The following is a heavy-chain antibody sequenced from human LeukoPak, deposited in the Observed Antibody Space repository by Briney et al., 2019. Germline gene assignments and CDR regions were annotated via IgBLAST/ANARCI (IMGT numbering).Heavy chain of an antibody. V-gene: IGHV4-59*08. CDR1: GGSISSYY. D-gene: IGHD1-26*01. CDR2: IYYSGST. CDR3: ARAVGATTHAFDI. Sequence: SETLSLTCTVSGGSISSYYWSWIRQPPGKGLEWIGYIYYSGSTNYNPSLKSRVTISVDTSKNQFSLKLSSVTAADTAVYYCARAVGATTHAFDIWGQGTMVTVSS. J-gene: IGHJ3*02.